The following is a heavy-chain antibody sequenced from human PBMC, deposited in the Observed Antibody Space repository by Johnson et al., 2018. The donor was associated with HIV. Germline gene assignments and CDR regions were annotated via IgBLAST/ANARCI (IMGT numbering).Heavy chain of an antibody. V-gene: IGHV3-66*01. D-gene: IGHD1-1*01. J-gene: IGHJ3*02. CDR2: IYSGGST. CDR1: GFPVSSNY. CDR3: ARGPGDNWDAFDI. Sequence: VQLVESGGGVVQPGRSLRLSCAASGFPVSSNYMSWVRQAPGKGLEWVSVIYSGGSTYYADSVNGRFTISRDNSKNTLYLQMNSLRAEDTAVYYWARGPGDNWDAFDIWGQGTMVPVSS.